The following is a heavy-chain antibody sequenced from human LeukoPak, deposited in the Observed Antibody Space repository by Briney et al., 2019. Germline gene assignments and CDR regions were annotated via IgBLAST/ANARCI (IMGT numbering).Heavy chain of an antibody. D-gene: IGHD3-22*01. Sequence: PGGSLRLSCAASGFIVSNNYMSWVRQAPGKGLEWVSVIYSGGSTSYAASVKGRITISRDNSKNTLYLQLNSLRAEDTALYYCARDGTYYYDSSGYYYLDYWGQGTLVTVSS. CDR2: IYSGGST. CDR1: GFIVSNNY. J-gene: IGHJ4*02. CDR3: ARDGTYYYDSSGYYYLDY. V-gene: IGHV3-53*01.